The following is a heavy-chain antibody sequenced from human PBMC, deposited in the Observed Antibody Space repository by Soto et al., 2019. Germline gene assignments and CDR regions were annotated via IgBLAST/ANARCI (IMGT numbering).Heavy chain of an antibody. V-gene: IGHV3-48*02. CDR3: ARGITMVRGPYYYYGMDV. D-gene: IGHD3-10*01. CDR2: ISSTSSTK. J-gene: IGHJ6*02. Sequence: GGSLRLSCDASGFTFSSHGMTWVRQAPGKGLEWVAFISSTSSTKNYADSVKGRFTISRDNTKNSLYLQMSSLRDEDTAVYYCARGITMVRGPYYYYGMDVWGQGTTVTVSS. CDR1: GFTFSSHG.